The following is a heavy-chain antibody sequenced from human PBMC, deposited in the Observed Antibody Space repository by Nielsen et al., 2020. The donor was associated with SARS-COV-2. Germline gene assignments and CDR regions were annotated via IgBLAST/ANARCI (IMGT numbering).Heavy chain of an antibody. CDR2: ISAYNGNT. D-gene: IGHD3-22*01. CDR1: GYTFTSYG. J-gene: IGHJ5*02. V-gene: IGHV1-18*01. CDR3: ASSAPPSGFNWFDP. Sequence: ASVKVSCKASGYTFTSYGISWVRQAPGQGLEWMGWISAYNGNTNYAQKLQGRVTMTTDTSTSTAYMELRSLRSDDTAVYYYASSAPPSGFNWFDPWGQGTLVTVSS.